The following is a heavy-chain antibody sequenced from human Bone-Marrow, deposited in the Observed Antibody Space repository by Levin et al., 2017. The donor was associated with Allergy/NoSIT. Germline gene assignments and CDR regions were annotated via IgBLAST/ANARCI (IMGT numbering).Heavy chain of an antibody. V-gene: IGHV1-69*01. D-gene: IGHD7-27*01. CDR3: ASSGEGRFSPLYYFDY. CDR1: GGTFSSYA. J-gene: IGHJ4*02. Sequence: AGGSLRLSCKASGGTFSSYAISWVRQAPGQGLEWMGGIIPIFGTANYAQKFQGRVTITADESTSTAYMELSSLRSEDTAVYYCASSGEGRFSPLYYFDYWGQGTLVTVSS. CDR2: IIPIFGTA.